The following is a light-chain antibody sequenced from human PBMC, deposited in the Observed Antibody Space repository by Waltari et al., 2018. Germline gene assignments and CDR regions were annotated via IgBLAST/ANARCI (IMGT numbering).Light chain of an antibody. J-gene: IGLJ1*01. Sequence: SYVLTQPPSVSVAPGETARITCGGNNIESKSVHWYRQRPGQAPVLVISYDSDRPSGIPERFSGSNSGNTATLTISRGEAGDEADYYCQVWDANTDPGVFGTGTEVTVL. CDR3: QVWDANTDPGV. CDR2: YDS. CDR1: NIESKS. V-gene: IGLV3-21*01.